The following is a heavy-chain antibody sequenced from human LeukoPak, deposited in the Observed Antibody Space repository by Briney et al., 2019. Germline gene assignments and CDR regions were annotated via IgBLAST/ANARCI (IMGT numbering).Heavy chain of an antibody. CDR3: AKEGVGAIHFDY. CDR1: GFTFSSYA. J-gene: IGHJ4*02. D-gene: IGHD1-26*01. V-gene: IGHV3-23*01. CDR2: FSGSGGST. Sequence: PGGSLRLSCAASGFTFSSYAMSWVRQAPGKGLEWVSTFSGSGGSTYYADSVKGRFTISRDNSKNTLYLQMNSLRAEDTAVYYRAKEGVGAIHFDYWGQGTLVIVSS.